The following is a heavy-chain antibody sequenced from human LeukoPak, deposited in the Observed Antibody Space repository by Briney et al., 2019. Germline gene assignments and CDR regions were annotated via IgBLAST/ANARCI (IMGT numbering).Heavy chain of an antibody. D-gene: IGHD2-8*01. J-gene: IGHJ3*02. CDR1: AYTFTDYY. Sequence: ASVKISCKASAYTFTDYYLHWVRQAPGQGPEWMGWIDPNNEDTDYAQKFRGRVTMTRVRSTSTAYMELSRLTSDDTAVYYCARRSRNGLDAFDIWGLGTMVTVSS. CDR2: IDPNNEDT. CDR3: ARRSRNGLDAFDI. V-gene: IGHV1-2*02.